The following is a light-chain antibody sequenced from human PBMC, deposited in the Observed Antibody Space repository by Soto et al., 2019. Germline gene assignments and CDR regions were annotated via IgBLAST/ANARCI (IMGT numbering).Light chain of an antibody. CDR2: GAS. J-gene: IGKJ3*01. CDR3: QQYHDWPPIT. V-gene: IGKV3-15*01. Sequence: EIVMTQSPATLSVSPGEGVTLSCRASQSVSSDLAWYQQKPGQSPRLLMYGASTRATDIPARFSGGGSGTEFTLTISSLQSEDVAIYYCQQYHDWPPITSGHGIKVDIK. CDR1: QSVSSD.